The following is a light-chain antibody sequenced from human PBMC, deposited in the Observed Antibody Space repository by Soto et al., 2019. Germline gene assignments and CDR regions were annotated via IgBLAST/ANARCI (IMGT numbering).Light chain of an antibody. CDR1: QSISRS. V-gene: IGKV3-15*01. Sequence: EIVMTQSPATLAVSPCERATLSCSASQSISRSLAWYQQKPGQAPRLLISDASTRATGIPARFSGSGSGTEFTLTISSLQSEDFALYYCHQYNSWPPGTFGQGTKVDIK. CDR2: DAS. CDR3: HQYNSWPPGT. J-gene: IGKJ2*01.